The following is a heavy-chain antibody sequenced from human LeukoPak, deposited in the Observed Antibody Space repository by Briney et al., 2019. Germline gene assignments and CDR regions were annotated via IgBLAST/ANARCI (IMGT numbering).Heavy chain of an antibody. CDR3: ARGGDAYINNWFDP. Sequence: GASVKVSCKASGYTFTGYYMHWVRQAPGQGLEWVGWINPHTGGTNYAQKFQGRVTMTRDTSVTTAYLDLSSLRSDDTAIYYCARGGDAYINNWFDPWGQGTLVTVSS. CDR1: GYTFTGYY. CDR2: INPHTGGT. V-gene: IGHV1-2*02. J-gene: IGHJ5*02. D-gene: IGHD5-24*01.